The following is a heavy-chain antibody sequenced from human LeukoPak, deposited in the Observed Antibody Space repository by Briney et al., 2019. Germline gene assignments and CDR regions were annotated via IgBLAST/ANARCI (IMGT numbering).Heavy chain of an antibody. Sequence: GGSLRLSCAASGFTFSSHGIHWVRQAPGKGLEWVAFVRSEGNNMYAGSVKGRFTIFRDNSKDTVYLQMNSLRAEDTAVYYCAKEENYYGSGSYYNAHDYWGQGTLVTVSS. D-gene: IGHD3-10*01. V-gene: IGHV3-30*02. CDR1: GFTFSSHG. CDR3: AKEENYYGSGSYYNAHDY. J-gene: IGHJ4*02. CDR2: VRSEGNN.